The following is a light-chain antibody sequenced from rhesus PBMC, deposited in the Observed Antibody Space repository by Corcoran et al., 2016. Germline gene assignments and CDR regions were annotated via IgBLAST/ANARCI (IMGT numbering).Light chain of an antibody. J-gene: IGKJ1*01. V-gene: IGKV1S14*01. Sequence: DIQMTQSPSSLSASVGDTVTITCRASQGISNYLAWYQQTPGKAPKPLIYYASNLENVVPSRFSGSGSETDCTLSISSLQPEDFAIYYCQQHNNYPPTFGQGTKVEIK. CDR2: YAS. CDR1: QGISNY. CDR3: QQHNNYPPT.